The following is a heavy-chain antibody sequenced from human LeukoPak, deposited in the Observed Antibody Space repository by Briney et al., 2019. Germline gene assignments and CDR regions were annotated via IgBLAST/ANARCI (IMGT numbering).Heavy chain of an antibody. CDR3: AKDIHDRGYADY. CDR1: GFTFSIYS. J-gene: IGHJ4*02. V-gene: IGHV3-21*04. CDR2: ISSSSSYI. Sequence: GGSLRLSCAASGFTFSIYSMNWVRQAPGKGLEWVSSISSSSSYIYYADSVKGRFTISRDNAKNSLYLQMNSLRAEDTALYFCAKDIHDRGYADYWGQGTLVTVSS. D-gene: IGHD3-22*01.